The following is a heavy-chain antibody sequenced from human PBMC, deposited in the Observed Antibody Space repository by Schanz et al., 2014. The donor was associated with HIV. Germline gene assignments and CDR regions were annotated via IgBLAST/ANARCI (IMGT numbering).Heavy chain of an antibody. D-gene: IGHD2-15*01. CDR2: INPTNGKT. CDR3: ARNQFQMLPFDY. V-gene: IGHV1-2*02. CDR1: GYSFTGYY. J-gene: IGHJ4*02. Sequence: QVQLVQSGAEVEKPGASAKVSCKASGYSFTGYYIHWVRQAPGQGLEWMGWINPTNGKTYYTQKFRGRLTMSRDASINTASLEVNRLMSADTAVYYCARNQFQMLPFDYWGQGTLVTVSS.